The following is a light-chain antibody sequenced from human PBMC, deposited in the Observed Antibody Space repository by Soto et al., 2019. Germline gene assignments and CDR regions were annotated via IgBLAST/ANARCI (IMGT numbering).Light chain of an antibody. CDR3: HHSFGSPLT. V-gene: IGKV1-39*01. CDR2: SSS. CDR1: RNITKF. J-gene: IGKJ5*01. Sequence: DIQMTQSPSSLSASVGDRVTITCRASRNITKFLNWYHQKPGKAPNLLIYSSSNLESGVPTRFSGTGSGTDFALTISSLQPEDCGTYYCHHSFGSPLTFGQGTRVDIK.